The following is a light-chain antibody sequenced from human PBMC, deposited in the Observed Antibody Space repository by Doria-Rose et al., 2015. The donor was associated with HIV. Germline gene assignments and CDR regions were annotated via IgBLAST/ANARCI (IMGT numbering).Light chain of an antibody. CDR1: QSFSSTY. J-gene: IGKJ1*01. CDR3: HQYGTAWT. V-gene: IGKV3-20*01. CDR2: DGS. Sequence: TQSPGTLSLSPGERATLSCRASQSFSSTYLAWNQRKPVQSHMLLIYDGSTRATGIPDRFSASGSGTDFTLTINRLEPEDFALYYCHQYGTAWTFGQGTKVEI.